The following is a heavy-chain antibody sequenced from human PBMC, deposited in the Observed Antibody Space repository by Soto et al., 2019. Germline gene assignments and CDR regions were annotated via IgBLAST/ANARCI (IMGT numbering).Heavy chain of an antibody. D-gene: IGHD3-16*01. V-gene: IGHV1-8*01. CDR3: ARLATFGSLNWFDP. CDR1: GYIFTNND. J-gene: IGHJ5*02. CDR2: MNPGSGDT. Sequence: ASVKVSCKASGYIFTNNDVSWVRQATGQGLEWMGWMNPGSGDTGYAQKFQGRVTMTRDISIATAYMELSSLRSDDTAIYYCARLATFGSLNWFDPWGQGTLVTVSS.